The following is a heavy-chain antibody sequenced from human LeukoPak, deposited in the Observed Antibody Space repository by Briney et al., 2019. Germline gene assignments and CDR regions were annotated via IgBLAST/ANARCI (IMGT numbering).Heavy chain of an antibody. CDR1: GGSFSGYY. V-gene: IGHV4-34*01. Sequence: SSETLSHTCAVYGGSFSGYYWSWIRQPPGKGLEWIGEINHSGSTNYNPSLKSRVTISVDTSKNQFSLKLSSVTAADTAVYYCARGHPGRWLAYSYWGQGTLVTVSS. J-gene: IGHJ4*02. CDR3: ARGHPGRWLAYSY. CDR2: INHSGST. D-gene: IGHD6-19*01.